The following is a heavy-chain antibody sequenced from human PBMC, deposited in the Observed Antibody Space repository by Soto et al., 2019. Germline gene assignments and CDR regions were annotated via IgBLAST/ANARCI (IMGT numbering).Heavy chain of an antibody. V-gene: IGHV5-51*01. CDR2: IYPGDSDT. D-gene: IGHD2-15*01. Sequence: PGESLKISCKGFGYRCTSFWVGRVRQMPGKGLEWMGIIYPGDSDTRYSPSFQGQVTISADKSISTAYLQWSSLKASDTAMYYCARHLRSSTFYYMDIWGEGTTVTGSS. CDR3: ARHLRSSTFYYMDI. CDR1: GYRCTSFW. J-gene: IGHJ6*03.